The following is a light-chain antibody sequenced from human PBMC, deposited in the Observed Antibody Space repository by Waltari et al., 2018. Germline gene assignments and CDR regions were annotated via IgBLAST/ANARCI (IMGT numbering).Light chain of an antibody. CDR3: CSYAGSSTFHVL. Sequence: QSVPTQPASMSGSPGQSLTISCTGTNSDVGSYNLVSWYQQHPGKAPRLIIYDDIKRPAGVSARFPGSKSGNTASLTVSGLHPEDEAEYFCCSYAGSSTFHVLFGGGTKLTVL. V-gene: IGLV2-23*02. J-gene: IGLJ2*01. CDR2: DDI. CDR1: NSDVGSYNL.